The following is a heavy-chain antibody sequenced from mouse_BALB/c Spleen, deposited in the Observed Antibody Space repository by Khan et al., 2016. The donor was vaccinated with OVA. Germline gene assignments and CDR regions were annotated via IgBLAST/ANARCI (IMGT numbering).Heavy chain of an antibody. CDR2: IWTGGST. J-gene: IGHJ1*01. D-gene: IGHD2-1*01. Sequence: VELVESGPGLVAPSQSLSITCTVSGFSLTSYGVHWVRQPPGKGLEWLGVIWTGGSTNYNSALMSRLSISKDNSKSQVFLKMNSLQTDDTAMYYCARYYGNYGWYVDVWGAGTTVTVSS. CDR3: ARYYGNYGWYVDV. CDR1: GFSLTSYG. V-gene: IGHV2-9*02.